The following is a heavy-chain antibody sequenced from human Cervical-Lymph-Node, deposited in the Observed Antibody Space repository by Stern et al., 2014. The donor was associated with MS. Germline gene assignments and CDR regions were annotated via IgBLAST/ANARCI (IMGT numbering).Heavy chain of an antibody. V-gene: IGHV3-74*03. D-gene: IGHD2-15*01. CDR2: ISGDGAVT. CDR1: GFTFSDHW. J-gene: IGHJ4*02. Sequence: EVQLVESGGGLVQPGGSLRLSCVASGFTFSDHWLHWVRPTPGKGLVWVSRISGDGAVTTYADTVKGRFTSSRDNAKNTVYLQMSSLRPEDTGVYYCSRGGSPFNWGQGTVVTVS. CDR3: SRGGSPFN.